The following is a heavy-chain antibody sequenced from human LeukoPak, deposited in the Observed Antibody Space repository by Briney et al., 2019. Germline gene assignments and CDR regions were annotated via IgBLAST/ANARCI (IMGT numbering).Heavy chain of an antibody. D-gene: IGHD3-10*01. J-gene: IGHJ5*02. V-gene: IGHV4-59*12. CDR2: IYHTGST. Sequence: PSETLSLTCTVSGGSISTYYWNWIRQPPGEGLEWIGYIYHTGSTYYNPSLKGRITISVDRSKNQFSLNLNFVTAADTALYYCARGDGSGSGRWFDPWGQGTLITVSS. CDR3: ARGDGSGSGRWFDP. CDR1: GGSISTYY.